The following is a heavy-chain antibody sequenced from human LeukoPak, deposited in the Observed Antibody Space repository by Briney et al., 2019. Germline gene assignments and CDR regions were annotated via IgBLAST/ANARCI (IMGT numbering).Heavy chain of an antibody. CDR2: IYYGENT. D-gene: IGHD3-22*01. J-gene: IGHJ3*02. CDR3: ARDGNYYDGSSYYFSAFDI. Sequence: SETLSLTCTVSGDSISSGPYYWGWIRQPPGKGLEWIGNIYYGENTYYNPSLTSRITISVDASKNQFPLKLSSVTAADTAVYYCARDGNYYDGSSYYFSAFDIWGQGTMVTVSS. CDR1: GDSISSGPYY. V-gene: IGHV4-39*06.